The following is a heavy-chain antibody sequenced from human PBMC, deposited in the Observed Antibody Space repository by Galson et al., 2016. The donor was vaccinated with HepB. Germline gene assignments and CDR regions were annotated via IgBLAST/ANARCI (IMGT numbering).Heavy chain of an antibody. CDR2: IIPMFGTA. V-gene: IGHV1-69*01. Sequence: VKVSCKASGGTFSNYIITWVRQAPGQGLEWMGGIIPMFGTANYAQKFQGRVTITADESTSTAYMEVNSLSSEDTAVYYCARGADGYNYRFHYFDYWGQGTLVTVSS. J-gene: IGHJ4*02. CDR1: GGTFSNYI. CDR3: ARGADGYNYRFHYFDY. D-gene: IGHD5-24*01.